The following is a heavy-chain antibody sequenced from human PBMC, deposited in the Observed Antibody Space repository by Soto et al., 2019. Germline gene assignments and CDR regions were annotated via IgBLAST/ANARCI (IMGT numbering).Heavy chain of an antibody. Sequence: ASVKVSCKASGYTFTSYDINWVRQATGQGLEWMGWINPNSGGTNYAQKFQGWVTMTRDTSISTAYMELSRLRSDDTAVYYCAREITGTTPDNWFDPWGQGTLVTVSS. J-gene: IGHJ5*02. D-gene: IGHD1-20*01. V-gene: IGHV1-2*04. CDR2: INPNSGGT. CDR3: AREITGTTPDNWFDP. CDR1: GYTFTSYD.